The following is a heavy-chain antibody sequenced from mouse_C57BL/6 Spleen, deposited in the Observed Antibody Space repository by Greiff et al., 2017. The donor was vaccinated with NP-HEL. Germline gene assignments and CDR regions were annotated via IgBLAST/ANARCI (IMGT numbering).Heavy chain of an antibody. D-gene: IGHD2-2*01. CDR1: GFTFSDYG. Sequence: EVKLVESGGGLVKPGGSLKLSCAASGFTFSDYGMHWVRQAPETGLEWVAYISSGSSTIYYADPVKGRFTFSRDNAKTTLFLQMTSLRSEDTAMYYCARRVTTGYYAMDYWGQGTSVTVSS. CDR2: ISSGSSTI. V-gene: IGHV5-17*01. J-gene: IGHJ4*01. CDR3: ARRVTTGYYAMDY.